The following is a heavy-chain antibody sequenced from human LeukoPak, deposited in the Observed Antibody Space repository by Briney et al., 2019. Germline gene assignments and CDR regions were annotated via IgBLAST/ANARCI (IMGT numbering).Heavy chain of an antibody. CDR2: IYTSGST. CDR3: ARHGLAAAHFDY. Sequence: SETLSPTCTVSGGSISSYYWSWIRQPAGKGLEWIGRIYTSGSTNYNPSLKSRVTMSVDTSKNQFSLKLSSVTAADTAVYYCARHGLAAAHFDYWGQGTLVTVSS. D-gene: IGHD6-13*01. CDR1: GGSISSYY. V-gene: IGHV4-4*07. J-gene: IGHJ4*02.